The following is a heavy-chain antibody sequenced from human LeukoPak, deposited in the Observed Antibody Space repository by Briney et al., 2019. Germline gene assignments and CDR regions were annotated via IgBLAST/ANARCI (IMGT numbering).Heavy chain of an antibody. CDR2: IYYSGST. J-gene: IGHJ6*03. CDR3: ARERTLRGRGSGRDLYYYYMDV. V-gene: IGHV4-59*01. CDR1: GGSISSYY. D-gene: IGHD3-10*01. Sequence: SETLSLTCTVSGGSISSYYWSWIRQPPGKGLEWIGYIYYSGSTNYNPSLKSRVTISVDTSKNQFSLKLSSVTAADTAVYYCARERTLRGRGSGRDLYYYYMDVWGKGTTVTISS.